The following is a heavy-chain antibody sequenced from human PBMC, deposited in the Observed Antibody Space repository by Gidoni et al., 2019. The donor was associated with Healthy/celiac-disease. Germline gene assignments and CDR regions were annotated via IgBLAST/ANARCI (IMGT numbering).Heavy chain of an antibody. J-gene: IGHJ6*03. CDR2: IYTSGST. V-gene: IGHV4-61*02. CDR3: ARDPLVRSSTSVWSYYMDV. D-gene: IGHD2-2*01. CDR1: GGSISSGSYS. Sequence: QVQLQESGPGLVKPSQTLSLTCTASGGSISSGSYSWSWIRQPAGKGLEWIGRIYTSGSTNYNPSLKSRVTISVDTSKNQCSRKLSSVTAADTAVYYCARDPLVRSSTSVWSYYMDVWGKGTTVTVSS.